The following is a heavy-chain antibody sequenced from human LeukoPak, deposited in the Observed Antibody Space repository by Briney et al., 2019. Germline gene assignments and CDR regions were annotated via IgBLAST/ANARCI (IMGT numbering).Heavy chain of an antibody. CDR1: GFTFISYT. CDR2: ISGSGDNT. CDR3: AKSGGSFFEH. J-gene: IGHJ4*02. V-gene: IGHV3-23*01. D-gene: IGHD1-26*01. Sequence: GGSLRLSCAASGFTFISYTMTWVRQAPGKGLEWGSGISGSGDNTYYAGSVKGRFTISRDNSKNTLYLQMNSLRAGDTAVYYCAKSGGSFFEHWGQGTLVTVSS.